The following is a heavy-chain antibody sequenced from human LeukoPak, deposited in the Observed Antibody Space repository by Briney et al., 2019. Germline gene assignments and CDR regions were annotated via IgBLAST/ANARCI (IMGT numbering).Heavy chain of an antibody. V-gene: IGHV4-4*07. CDR1: GYSISSGYY. CDR2: IYTSGST. CDR3: AREYSDYDYFFDY. J-gene: IGHJ4*02. D-gene: IGHD5-12*01. Sequence: SETLSLTCTVSGYSISSGYYWSWIRQPAGKGLECIGRIYTSGSTNYNPSLKDRVTMSLDRSKNQFSLKLTSVTAADTAMYYCAREYSDYDYFFDYWGQGTLVTVSS.